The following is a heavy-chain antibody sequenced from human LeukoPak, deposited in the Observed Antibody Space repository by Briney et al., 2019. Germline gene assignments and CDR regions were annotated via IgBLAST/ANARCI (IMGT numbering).Heavy chain of an antibody. Sequence: ASVKVSCKASGYTFTSYGISWVRQAPGQGLEWMGWISACNGNTNYAQKLQGRVTMTTDTSTSTAYMELRSLRSDDTAVYYCARGYSSGWFGGDYFDYWGQGTLVTVSS. J-gene: IGHJ4*02. CDR2: ISACNGNT. V-gene: IGHV1-18*01. CDR3: ARGYSSGWFGGDYFDY. D-gene: IGHD6-19*01. CDR1: GYTFTSYG.